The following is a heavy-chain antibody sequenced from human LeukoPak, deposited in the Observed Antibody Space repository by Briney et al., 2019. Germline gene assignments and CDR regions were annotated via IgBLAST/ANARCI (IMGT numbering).Heavy chain of an antibody. CDR2: ISSSSSYI. Sequence: NPGGSLRLSRAASGFTFSSYSMNWVRQAPGKGLEWVSSISSSSSYIYYADSVKGRFTISRDNAKNSLYLQMNSLRAEDTAVYYCARDGGIAAAGTGGGYYYMDVWGKGTTVTVSS. J-gene: IGHJ6*03. D-gene: IGHD6-13*01. V-gene: IGHV3-21*01. CDR3: ARDGGIAAAGTGGGYYYMDV. CDR1: GFTFSSYS.